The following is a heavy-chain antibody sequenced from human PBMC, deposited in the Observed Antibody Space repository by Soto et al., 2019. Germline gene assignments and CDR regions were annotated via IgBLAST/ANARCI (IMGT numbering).Heavy chain of an antibody. J-gene: IGHJ4*02. Sequence: ASVKVSCKASGYTFTSYGISWVRQAPGQGLEWMGWISAYNGNTNYAQKLQGRVTMTTDTSTSTAYMELRSLRSDDTAVYYCARVSSGYYDSSGYYYVFDYWGQGPLVTVSS. CDR1: GYTFTSYG. CDR2: ISAYNGNT. V-gene: IGHV1-18*01. D-gene: IGHD3-22*01. CDR3: ARVSSGYYDSSGYYYVFDY.